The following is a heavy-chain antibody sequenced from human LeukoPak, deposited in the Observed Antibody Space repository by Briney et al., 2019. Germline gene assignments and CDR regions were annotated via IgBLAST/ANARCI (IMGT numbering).Heavy chain of an antibody. Sequence: GGSLRLSCAASGFTVSSNYMSWVRQAPGKGLEWVSVFYGGGRTYYADSVKGRFTISRDNFKNTLYLQMNSVRPEDTAVYYCARARWLRFKTTEELDLDVWGQGTTVTVSS. CDR1: GFTVSSNY. J-gene: IGHJ6*02. V-gene: IGHV3-53*01. CDR2: FYGGGRT. CDR3: ARARWLRFKTTEELDLDV. D-gene: IGHD5-12*01.